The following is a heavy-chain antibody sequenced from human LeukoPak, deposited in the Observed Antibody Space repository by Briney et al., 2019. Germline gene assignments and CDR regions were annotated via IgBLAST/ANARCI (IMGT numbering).Heavy chain of an antibody. J-gene: IGHJ4*02. CDR2: INPGDSST. D-gene: IGHD3-16*01. CDR3: ARHQGAGEYPFDH. V-gene: IGHV1-46*01. Sequence: ASVKVSCKASGYTFTSYYMHWVRQAPGQGLEWMGIINPGDSSTTYAQKFQGRVTMTRDTSTSTVYMELSSLRSEDTAVYYCARHQGAGEYPFDHWGQGTLVTVSS. CDR1: GYTFTSYY.